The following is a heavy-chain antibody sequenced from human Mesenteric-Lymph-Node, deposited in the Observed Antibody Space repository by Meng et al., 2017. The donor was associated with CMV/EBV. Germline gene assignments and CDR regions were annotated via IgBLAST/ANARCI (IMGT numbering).Heavy chain of an antibody. V-gene: IGHV1-8*03. J-gene: IGHJ6*02. CDR3: ARGGGTIFGVTYYYYYGMDV. Sequence: ASVKVSCKASGYTFTSYDVNWVRQATGQELEWMGWMNPNSGNTGYAQKFQGRVTITRNTSISTAYMELSSLRSEDTAVYYCARGGGTIFGVTYYYYYGMDVWGQGTTVTVSS. D-gene: IGHD3-3*01. CDR2: MNPNSGNT. CDR1: GYTFTSYD.